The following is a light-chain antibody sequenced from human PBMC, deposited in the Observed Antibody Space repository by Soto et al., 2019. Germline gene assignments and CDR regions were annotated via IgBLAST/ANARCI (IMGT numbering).Light chain of an antibody. CDR2: GAS. J-gene: IGKJ1*01. CDR1: QSVTSNF. CDR3: QHYGSSPWT. V-gene: IGKV3-20*01. Sequence: EIVLTQSPGTLSLSPGARATLSCRASQSVTSNFLAWYQQKPGQAPRLLIYGASSRATGIPDRFSGSGSGTDFTLAISSLETEEFEVYFCQHYGSSPWTFGQGTKVEIK.